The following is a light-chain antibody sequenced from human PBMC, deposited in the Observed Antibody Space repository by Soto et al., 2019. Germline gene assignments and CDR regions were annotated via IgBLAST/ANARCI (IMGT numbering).Light chain of an antibody. Sequence: EIRMTQSPSSVSASVGDRVTITCRASQGLNNWLAWYQQKPGKAPNLLIYATSSLQSGATSRFSGRGSGTEFTLTISSLQPEDFATYYCQQANSLPYTFGQGTKLAIK. J-gene: IGKJ2*01. CDR1: QGLNNW. V-gene: IGKV1-12*01. CDR3: QQANSLPYT. CDR2: ATS.